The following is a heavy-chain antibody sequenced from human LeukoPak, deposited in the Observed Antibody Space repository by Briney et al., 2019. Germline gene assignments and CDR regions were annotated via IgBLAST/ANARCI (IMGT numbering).Heavy chain of an antibody. J-gene: IGHJ4*02. V-gene: IGHV1-2*02. CDR1: GYTFTGYY. Sequence: GASVKVSCKASGYTFTGYYMHWVRQAPGQGLEWMEWINPNRGATDYAQKFQGRVTMTRDTSITTAYMELSRLRSDDTAVYYCASGFLEWLQGVDYWGQGTLVTVSS. CDR3: ASGFLEWLQGVDY. D-gene: IGHD3-3*01. CDR2: INPNRGAT.